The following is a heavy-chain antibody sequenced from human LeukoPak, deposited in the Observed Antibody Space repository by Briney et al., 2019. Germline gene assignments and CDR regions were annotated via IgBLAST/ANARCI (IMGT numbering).Heavy chain of an antibody. V-gene: IGHV3-23*01. Sequence: PGGSLRLSCAASGFTFSSYAMSWVRQAAGKGREWVSAISGSGGSTYYADSVKGRFTISRDNSKNTLYLQMNSLRAEDTAVYYCAKDGGYSYGFSVDYWGQGTLVTVSS. CDR1: GFTFSSYA. J-gene: IGHJ4*02. CDR2: ISGSGGST. CDR3: AKDGGYSYGFSVDY. D-gene: IGHD5-18*01.